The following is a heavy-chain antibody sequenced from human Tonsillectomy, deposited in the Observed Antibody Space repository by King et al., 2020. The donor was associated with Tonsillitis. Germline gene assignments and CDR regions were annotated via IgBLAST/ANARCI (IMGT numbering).Heavy chain of an antibody. CDR1: GGSISSSNW. CDR3: VRDIGGGSGSYYDY. J-gene: IGHJ4*02. V-gene: IGHV4-4*02. CDR2: IYHSGCT. Sequence: VQLQESGPGLVKPSGTLSLTCAVSGGSISSSNWWSWVRQPPGKGLEWIGEIYHSGCTNYNPSLKSPVPISVDKSKNQCSLKLSSVTAADTAVYYCVRDIGGGSGSYYDYWGQGTLVTVSS. D-gene: IGHD3-10*01.